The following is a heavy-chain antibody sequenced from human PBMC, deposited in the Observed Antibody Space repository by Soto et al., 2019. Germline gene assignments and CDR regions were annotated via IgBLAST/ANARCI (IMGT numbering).Heavy chain of an antibody. Sequence: SETLSLTCTVSGGSISSGGYYWSWIRQHPGKGLEWIGYIYYSGSTYYNPSLKSRVTISVDTSKNQFSLKLSSVTAADTAVYYCARDPNGDYVAFDIWGQGTMVTVSS. D-gene: IGHD4-17*01. V-gene: IGHV4-31*03. CDR1: GGSISSGGYY. J-gene: IGHJ3*02. CDR3: ARDPNGDYVAFDI. CDR2: IYYSGST.